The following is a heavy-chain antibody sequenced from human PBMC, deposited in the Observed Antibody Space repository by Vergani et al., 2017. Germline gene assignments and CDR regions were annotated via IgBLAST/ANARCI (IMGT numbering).Heavy chain of an antibody. D-gene: IGHD5-18*01. Sequence: QVQLQESGPGLVKPSETLSLTCTVSGGSISSYYWSWIRQPPGKGLEWIGYIYYSGSTNYYPSLKSRVTISVDTSKNQFSLKLSSVTAADTAVYYCAGAYVDTAMVLRTGQRDYYYYYGMDVWGQGTTVTVSS. CDR3: AGAYVDTAMVLRTGQRDYYYYYGMDV. CDR2: IYYSGST. J-gene: IGHJ6*02. V-gene: IGHV4-59*01. CDR1: GGSISSYY.